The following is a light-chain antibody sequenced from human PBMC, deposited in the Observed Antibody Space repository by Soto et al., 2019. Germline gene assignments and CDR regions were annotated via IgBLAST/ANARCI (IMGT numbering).Light chain of an antibody. J-gene: IGKJ4*01. CDR1: QSVSSSY. CDR3: QQYSSSPIT. CDR2: GAS. Sequence: EIVLTQSPGTLSLSPGERATLSCRASQSVSSSYLAWYQQKPGQAPRLLIYGASSRATGIPDRFSGSGSETDVTLTISRLEPEDFAVYSCQQYSSSPITFRGGTKVEIK. V-gene: IGKV3-20*01.